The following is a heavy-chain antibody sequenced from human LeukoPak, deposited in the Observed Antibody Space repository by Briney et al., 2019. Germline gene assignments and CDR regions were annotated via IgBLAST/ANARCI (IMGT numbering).Heavy chain of an antibody. V-gene: IGHV3-23*01. Sequence: PGGSLRLSCAASGFTFSSYAMNWVRQAPGKGLEWVSAISGSDGSTYYADSVTGRFTISRDNSKNTLYLQMSSLRADDTAVYYCAKDGYDFWSGYQIDFWGQGTLVTVSS. CDR3: AKDGYDFWSGYQIDF. CDR1: GFTFSSYA. J-gene: IGHJ4*02. CDR2: ISGSDGST. D-gene: IGHD3-3*01.